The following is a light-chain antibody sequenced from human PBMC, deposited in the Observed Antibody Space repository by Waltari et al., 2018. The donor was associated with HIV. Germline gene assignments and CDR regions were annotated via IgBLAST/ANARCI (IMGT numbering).Light chain of an antibody. Sequence: QSVVTQPPSASGTPGQRVPISCSGSGCNIGTYYVNWYPHFPGTAPKLLIYMNDQRPSGVPGRFSGSQSGTSASLAISGLQYDDEADYYCAVWDDSLGGAVFGGGTKLTVL. CDR1: GCNIGTYY. CDR3: AVWDDSLGGAV. CDR2: MND. V-gene: IGLV1-47*01. J-gene: IGLJ2*01.